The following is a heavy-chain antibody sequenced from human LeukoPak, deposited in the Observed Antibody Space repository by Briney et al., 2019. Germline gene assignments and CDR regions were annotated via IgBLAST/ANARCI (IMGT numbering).Heavy chain of an antibody. CDR1: GFTFSSYN. J-gene: IGHJ6*03. V-gene: IGHV3-21*01. CDR2: IISSSTYI. Sequence: PGGSLRLSCAASGFTFSSYNMNWVRQAPGKGLEWVSSIISSSTYIYYADSVKGRFTISRDNARNSLYLQMNSLRAEDTVVYYCARDPYSGSYGNDYYYYMDVWGKGTTVTISS. CDR3: ARDPYSGSYGNDYYYYMDV. D-gene: IGHD1-26*01.